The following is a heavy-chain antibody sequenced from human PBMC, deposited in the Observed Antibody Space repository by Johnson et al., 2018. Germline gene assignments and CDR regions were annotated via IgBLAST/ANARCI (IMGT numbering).Heavy chain of an antibody. CDR1: GFTFRSHW. CDR3: AREFPTYREGLFHH. Sequence: VQLVESGGGLVQPGGSLRLSCAASGFTFRSHWMSWVRQAPGKGLEWVANIQQDGSEKYYVDSVKGRFTISRDNANNSLYLQMNSLRAEDTAGYYCAREFPTYREGLFHHWGQGTLVTVSS. D-gene: IGHD5-24*01. J-gene: IGHJ1*01. CDR2: IQQDGSEK. V-gene: IGHV3-7*01.